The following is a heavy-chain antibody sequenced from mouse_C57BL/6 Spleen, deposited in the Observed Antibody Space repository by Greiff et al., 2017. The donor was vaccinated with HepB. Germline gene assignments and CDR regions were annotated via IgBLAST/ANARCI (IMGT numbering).Heavy chain of an antibody. D-gene: IGHD1-1*01. CDR1: GFTFSSYG. CDR3: ARQGTVYYFDY. CDR2: ISSGGSYT. Sequence: EVQLVESGGDLVKPGGSLKLSCAASGFTFSSYGMSWVRQTPDKRLEWVATISSGGSYTYYPDSVKGRFTISRDNAKNTLYLQMSSLTSEDTAMYYCARQGTVYYFDYWGQGTTLTVSS. V-gene: IGHV5-6*01. J-gene: IGHJ2*01.